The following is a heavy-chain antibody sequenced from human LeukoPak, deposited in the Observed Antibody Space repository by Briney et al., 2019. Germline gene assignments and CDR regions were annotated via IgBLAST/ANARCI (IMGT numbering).Heavy chain of an antibody. CDR2: IYPGDSDT. V-gene: IGHV5-51*01. D-gene: IGHD4-23*01. J-gene: IGHJ4*02. CDR1: GYDFTSYW. CDR3: ASRPFETTVVPWDFY. Sequence: GESLKISCKGPGYDFTSYWIGWVRQMPGKGLEWMGIIYPGDSDTRYSPSFQGQVTISADRSINTAYLQWSSLTASDTAMYYCASRPFETTVVPWDFYWGQGTQVTVSS.